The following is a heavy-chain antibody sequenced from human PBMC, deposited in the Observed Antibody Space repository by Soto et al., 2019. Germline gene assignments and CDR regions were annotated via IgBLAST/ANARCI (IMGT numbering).Heavy chain of an antibody. Sequence: SETLSLTCSVSGGSIRSYYWSWIRQPPGKGLEWIGYIYYSGSTDYNPSLKSRVTISVDTSNNQFSLKLRSATAADTAVYYCARDSYNFDDWGQGILVTVSS. J-gene: IGHJ4*02. V-gene: IGHV4-59*01. CDR2: IYYSGST. D-gene: IGHD5-18*01. CDR3: ARDSYNFDD. CDR1: GGSIRSYY.